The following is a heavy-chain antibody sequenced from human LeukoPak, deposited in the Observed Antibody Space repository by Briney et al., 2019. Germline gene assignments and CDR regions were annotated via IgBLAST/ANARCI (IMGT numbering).Heavy chain of an antibody. CDR1: GFTFSTYW. V-gene: IGHV3-74*01. Sequence: GGSLRLSCAASGFTFSTYWMHWVRQAPGKGLVWVSRLSPDGSSSIYAASVKGRFTVSSDNAKNTLYLQMNSLRADDTAVYYCTRSPSLGGSYWGFDYWGQGTLVTVSS. CDR3: TRSPSLGGSYWGFDY. CDR2: LSPDGSSS. J-gene: IGHJ4*02. D-gene: IGHD1-26*01.